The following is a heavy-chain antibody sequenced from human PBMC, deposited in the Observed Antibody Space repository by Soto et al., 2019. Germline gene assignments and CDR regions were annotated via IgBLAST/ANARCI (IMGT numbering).Heavy chain of an antibody. Sequence: SETLSLTCTVSGGSISSYYWSCIRQPPGKGLEWIGYIYYSGSTNYNPSLKSRVTISVDTSKNQFSLKLSSVTAADTAVYYCARCSGGSCYFGWFDPWGQGTLVTVSS. CDR3: ARCSGGSCYFGWFDP. CDR1: GGSISSYY. D-gene: IGHD2-15*01. CDR2: IYYSGST. J-gene: IGHJ5*02. V-gene: IGHV4-59*08.